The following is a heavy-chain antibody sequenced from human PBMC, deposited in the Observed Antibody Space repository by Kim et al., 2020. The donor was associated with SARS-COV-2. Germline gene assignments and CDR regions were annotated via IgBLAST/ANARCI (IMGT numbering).Heavy chain of an antibody. CDR1: GFTFSSYD. Sequence: GGSLRLSCAASGFTFSSYDMHWVRQATGKGLEWVSAIGTAGDTYYPGSVKGRFTISRENAKNSLYLQMNSLRAGDTAVYYCARDLNTSGYFDYWGQGTLVTVSS. V-gene: IGHV3-13*01. CDR3: ARDLNTSGYFDY. D-gene: IGHD3-10*01. CDR2: IGTAGDT. J-gene: IGHJ4*02.